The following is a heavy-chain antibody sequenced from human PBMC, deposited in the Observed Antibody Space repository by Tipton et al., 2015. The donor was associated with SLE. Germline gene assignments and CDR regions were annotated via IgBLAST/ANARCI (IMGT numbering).Heavy chain of an antibody. V-gene: IGHV4-39*07. CDR3: GRGGLRMRDWIDY. CDR2: IYYSGST. Sequence: LRLSCTVSGGSITSSLYYWGCVRQPPGKGLEWIGSIYYSGSTYYNPSLKSRITISVDTSKNQFSLKLSSVTAADTAVYYCGRGGLRMRDWIDYWGQGTLVNVSS. J-gene: IGHJ4*02. D-gene: IGHD1-14*01. CDR1: GGSITSSLYY.